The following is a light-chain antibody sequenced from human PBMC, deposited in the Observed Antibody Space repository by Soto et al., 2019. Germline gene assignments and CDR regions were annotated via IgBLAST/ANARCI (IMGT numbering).Light chain of an antibody. J-gene: IGLJ2*01. CDR2: LDSDGSH. CDR3: QTWGSGIHVV. Sequence: QPVLTQSPSASASLGASVKLTCTLSSGHSSYAIAWHQQQPEKGPRYLMKLDSDGSHTKADAIPDRFSGSSSGAERYLTISGLESEDEADYYCQTWGSGIHVVFGGGTKLTVL. CDR1: SGHSSYA. V-gene: IGLV4-69*01.